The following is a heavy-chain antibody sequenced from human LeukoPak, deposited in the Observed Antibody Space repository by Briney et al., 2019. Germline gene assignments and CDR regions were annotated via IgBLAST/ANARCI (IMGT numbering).Heavy chain of an antibody. V-gene: IGHV1-8*03. J-gene: IGHJ6*03. CDR2: MNPNSGNT. Sequence: ASVTVSCKASGYTFTSYDINWVRQATGQGLEWVGWMNPNSGNTGYAQKFQGRVTITRNTSISTAYMELSSLRSEDTAVYYCVRGAGATISYYHYYMDVWGKGTTVTVSS. D-gene: IGHD1-26*01. CDR3: VRGAGATISYYHYYMDV. CDR1: GYTFTSYD.